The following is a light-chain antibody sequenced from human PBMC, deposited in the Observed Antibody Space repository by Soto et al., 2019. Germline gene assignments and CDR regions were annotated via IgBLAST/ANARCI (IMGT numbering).Light chain of an antibody. CDR1: QSVGRN. J-gene: IGKJ1*01. V-gene: IGKV3-20*01. CDR3: KQYDSSPWT. CDR2: GAY. Sequence: EIVLTQSPATLSVSPGERATLSCRASQSVGRNLAWYQQKPGQAPRLLIYGAYSRATGIEDRFSGSGSGTDFTLTIRRLEPEDSAVYYCKQYDSSPWTFGQGTKVDIK.